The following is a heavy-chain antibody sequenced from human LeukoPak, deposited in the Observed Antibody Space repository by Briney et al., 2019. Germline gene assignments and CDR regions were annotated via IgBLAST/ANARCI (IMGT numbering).Heavy chain of an antibody. J-gene: IGHJ6*03. V-gene: IGHV3-7*01. CDR2: IKQDGSEK. D-gene: IGHD2-15*01. Sequence: GGSLRLSCAASGFTFSSYWMSWVRQAPGKGLEWVANIKQDGSEKYYVDSVKGRFTISRDNAKNSLYLQMNSLRAEDTAVYYCARDRVAAYYYYYMDVWGKGTTVTISS. CDR3: ARDRVAAYYYYYMDV. CDR1: GFTFSSYW.